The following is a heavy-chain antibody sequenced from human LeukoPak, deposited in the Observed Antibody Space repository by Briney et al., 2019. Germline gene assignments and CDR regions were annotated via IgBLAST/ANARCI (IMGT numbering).Heavy chain of an antibody. D-gene: IGHD2-2*01. J-gene: IGHJ4*02. V-gene: IGHV3-23*01. CDR1: GFTFSNYA. Sequence: GGSLRLSCAASGFTFSNYAMSWVRQAPGKGLEWVPAISGSGGSTYYADSVKGRFTISRDNSKNTLYLQMNSLRAEDTAVYYCAKGIVVVPAAIDYWGQGTLVTVSS. CDR3: AKGIVVVPAAIDY. CDR2: ISGSGGST.